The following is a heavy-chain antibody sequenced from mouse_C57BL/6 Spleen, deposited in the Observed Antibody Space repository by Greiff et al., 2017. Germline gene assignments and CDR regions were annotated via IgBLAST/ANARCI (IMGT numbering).Heavy chain of an antibody. J-gene: IGHJ3*01. CDR1: GFTFSDYG. Sequence: VKLQQSGGGLVKPGGSLKLSCAASGFTFSDYGMHWVRQAPEKGLEWVAYISSGSSTIYYADKVKGRFTISRDNAKNTLFLQMTSLRSEDTAMYYCARPYYYGSSYVKGWFAYWGQGTLVTVSA. CDR3: ARPYYYGSSYVKGWFAY. D-gene: IGHD1-1*01. V-gene: IGHV5-17*01. CDR2: ISSGSSTI.